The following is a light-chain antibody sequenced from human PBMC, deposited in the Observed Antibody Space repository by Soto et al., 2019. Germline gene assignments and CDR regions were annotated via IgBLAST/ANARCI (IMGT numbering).Light chain of an antibody. CDR3: QHYGSSPRT. J-gene: IGKJ2*02. CDR2: GAS. Sequence: EIVLTQSPGTLSLSPGERATLSCRASQSVSSSYLAWYQQKPGQPPRLLIYGASSRATGIPDRCSGSGLGQDFTLTISRLEAEDVAVYYCQHYGSSPRTFGQGTKLEIK. CDR1: QSVSSSY. V-gene: IGKV3-20*01.